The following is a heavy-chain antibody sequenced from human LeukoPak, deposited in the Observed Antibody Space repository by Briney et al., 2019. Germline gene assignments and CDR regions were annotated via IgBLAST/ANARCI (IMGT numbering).Heavy chain of an antibody. Sequence: PSETLSLTCTVSGGSISSYYWSWIRKPPGQGLEGCGYIYYSGSTNYNPSLKSRVTISVDTSKNQFSLKLSSVTAADTAVYYCARAGVATIPGDYWGQGTLVTVSS. CDR3: ARAGVATIPGDY. D-gene: IGHD5-12*01. J-gene: IGHJ4*02. CDR1: GGSISSYY. V-gene: IGHV4-59*01. CDR2: IYYSGST.